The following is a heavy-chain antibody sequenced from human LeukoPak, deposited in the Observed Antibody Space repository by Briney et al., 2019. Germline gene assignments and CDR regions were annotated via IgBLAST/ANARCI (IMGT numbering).Heavy chain of an antibody. CDR3: ATWRIAAAGTSYYFDY. J-gene: IGHJ4*02. V-gene: IGHV1-24*01. CDR1: GYTLTELS. CDR2: FDPEDGET. Sequence: ASVKVSCKVSGYTLTELSMHWVRQAPGKGLEWMGGFDPEDGETIYAQKFQGRVTMTEDTSTDTAYMELSSLRSEDTAVYYCATWRIAAAGTSYYFDYWGQGTLVTVSS. D-gene: IGHD6-13*01.